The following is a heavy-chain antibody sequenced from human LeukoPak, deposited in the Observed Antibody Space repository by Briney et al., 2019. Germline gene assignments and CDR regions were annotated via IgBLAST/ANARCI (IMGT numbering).Heavy chain of an antibody. V-gene: IGHV1-2*02. Sequence: ASVKVSCKASGYTFTGYYLHWVRQAPGQGLEWMGWINPNSGGTNYAQKFQGRVTMTRDTSISTAYMELSRLRSDDTAVYYCARAGLPYYYMDVWGKGTTVTVSS. CDR2: INPNSGGT. CDR1: GYTFTGYY. J-gene: IGHJ6*03. CDR3: ARAGLPYYYMDV.